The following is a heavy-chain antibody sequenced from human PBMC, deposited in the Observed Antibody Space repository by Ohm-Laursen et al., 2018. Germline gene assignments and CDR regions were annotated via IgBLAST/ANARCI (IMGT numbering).Heavy chain of an antibody. V-gene: IGHV3-23*01. Sequence: SLRLSCAASGFTFSSYAMSWVRQAPGKGLEWVSAISGSGGNTYYADSVKGRFTISRDNSKNTLYLQMNSLRAEDTAVYYCAKSRVDSYYYYGMDVWGQGTTVTVSS. CDR3: AKSRVDSYYYYGMDV. CDR2: ISGSGGNT. CDR1: GFTFSSYA. D-gene: IGHD3-9*01. J-gene: IGHJ6*02.